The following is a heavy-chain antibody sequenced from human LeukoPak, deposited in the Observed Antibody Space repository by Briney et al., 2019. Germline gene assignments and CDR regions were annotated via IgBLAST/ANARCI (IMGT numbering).Heavy chain of an antibody. V-gene: IGHV3-53*01. J-gene: IGHJ3*02. CDR2: IYSGGST. CDR3: ARDLGWNYGRAFDI. D-gene: IGHD1-7*01. Sequence: GGSLRLSCAASGFTLSSYAMSWVRQAPGRGLEWVSVIYSGGSTYYADSVKGRFTISRDNSKNTLYLQMNSLRAEDTAVYYCARDLGWNYGRAFDIWGQGTMVTVSS. CDR1: GFTLSSYA.